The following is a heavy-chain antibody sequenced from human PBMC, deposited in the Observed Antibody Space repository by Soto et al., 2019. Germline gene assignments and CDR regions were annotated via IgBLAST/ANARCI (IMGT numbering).Heavy chain of an antibody. D-gene: IGHD3-10*01. CDR3: ARDKGGEFLKGSGMDV. CDR1: GDSITAYY. CDR2: IYHNGET. J-gene: IGHJ6*02. V-gene: IGHV4-59*01. Sequence: QMQLQDSGPGLVKPSETLSLICSVSGDSITAYYLSWLRQSPGKELEWIGYIYHNGETNYNPSLKSRVTISADTSKTQFSLRLSSVTAADTGVYDCARDKGGEFLKGSGMDVWGQGTTVIVSS.